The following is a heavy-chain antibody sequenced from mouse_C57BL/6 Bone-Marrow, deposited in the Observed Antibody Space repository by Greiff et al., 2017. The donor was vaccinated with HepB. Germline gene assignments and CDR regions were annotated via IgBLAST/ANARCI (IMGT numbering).Heavy chain of an antibody. CDR2: IYPGDGDT. J-gene: IGHJ1*03. CDR1: GYAFSSSW. V-gene: IGHV1-82*01. Sequence: VKLMESGPELVKPGASVKISCKASGYAFSSSWMNWVKQRPGKGLEWIGRIYPGDGDTNYNGKFKGKATLTADKSSSTAYMQLSSLTSEDSAVYFCARWGGGLLWYFDVWGTGTTVTVSS. D-gene: IGHD2-3*01. CDR3: ARWGGGLLWYFDV.